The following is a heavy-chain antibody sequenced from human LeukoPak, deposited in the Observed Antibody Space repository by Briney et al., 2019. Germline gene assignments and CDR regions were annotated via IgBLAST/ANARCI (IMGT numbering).Heavy chain of an antibody. CDR1: GFTFDDYA. J-gene: IGHJ4*02. D-gene: IGHD6-13*01. CDR2: ISWNSGSI. V-gene: IGHV3-9*01. CDR3: AKQYSSSWSTIDY. Sequence: GGSLRLSCAASGFTFDDYAMHWVRQAPGKGLEWVSGISWNSGSIGYADSVKGRFTISRDNAKNSLYLQMNSLGAGDTALYYCAKQYSSSWSTIDYWGQGTLVTVSS.